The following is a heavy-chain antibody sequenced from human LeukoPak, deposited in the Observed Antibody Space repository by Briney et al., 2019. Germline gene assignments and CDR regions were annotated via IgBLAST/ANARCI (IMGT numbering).Heavy chain of an antibody. CDR2: INSDGSST. CDR3: VRQYSYDSSGYYPWDY. D-gene: IGHD3-22*01. CDR1: GFTFSSYW. J-gene: IGHJ4*02. V-gene: IGHV3-74*01. Sequence: GGSLRLSCAASGFTFSSYWMHWARQAPGKGLVWVSRINSDGSSTTYADSVKGRFTISRDNAKNTLYLQMNSLRAEDTAMYYCVRQYSYDSSGYYPWDYWGQGTLVTVSS.